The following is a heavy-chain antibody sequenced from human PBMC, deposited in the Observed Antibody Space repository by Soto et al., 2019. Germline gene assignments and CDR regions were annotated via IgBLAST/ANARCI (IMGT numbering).Heavy chain of an antibody. CDR3: AIQNYAGYGGYDCAFDT. V-gene: IGHV5-51*01. CDR2: IYPGYSDV. J-gene: IGHJ4*01. CDR1: EYTCADFW. Sequence: PGQSLRVPYRGAEYTCADFWGSCMRQRPGKGLDRMGNIYPGYSDVKCRPSFQGQVTISVDKSISTSYLQWNSLKASDTAVYYFAIQNYAGYGGYDCAFDTWGHGILITSPQ. D-gene: IGHD5-12*01.